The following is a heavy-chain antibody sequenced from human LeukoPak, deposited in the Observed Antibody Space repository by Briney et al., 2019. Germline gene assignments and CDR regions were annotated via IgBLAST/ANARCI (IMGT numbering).Heavy chain of an antibody. CDR3: AKALGYGDPFDY. J-gene: IGHJ4*02. CDR1: GFTFDDYA. V-gene: IGHV3-43D*03. Sequence: GGSLRLSCAASGFTFDDYAMYWVRQAPGKGLEWVSLISWDGGSTYYADSVKGRFSISRDNGKNSLYLQMNSLGAEDTALYYCAKALGYGDPFDYWGQGTLVTVSS. CDR2: ISWDGGST. D-gene: IGHD5-18*01.